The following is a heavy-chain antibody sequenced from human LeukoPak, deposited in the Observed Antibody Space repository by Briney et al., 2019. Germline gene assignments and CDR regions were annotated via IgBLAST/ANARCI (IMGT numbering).Heavy chain of an antibody. J-gene: IGHJ5*02. Sequence: GESLKISCKGSGYSFTSYWIGLVRQMPGKGLEWMGIIYPGDSDTRYSPSFQGQVTISADKSISTAYLQWSSLKASDTAMYYCALDDSSVGDWFDPWGQGTLVTVSS. D-gene: IGHD3-22*01. CDR3: ALDDSSVGDWFDP. CDR1: GYSFTSYW. CDR2: IYPGDSDT. V-gene: IGHV5-51*01.